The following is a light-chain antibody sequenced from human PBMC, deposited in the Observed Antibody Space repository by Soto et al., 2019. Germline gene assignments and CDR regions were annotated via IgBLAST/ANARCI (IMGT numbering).Light chain of an antibody. CDR3: QQYVSSPLT. CDR1: QTVSSSH. CDR2: ATS. V-gene: IGKV3-20*01. Sequence: EIVLTQSPGSVSLSPGERVTLSCRASQTVSSSHLAWYQQKPGQAPRLLIYATSSRATGIPDRFSGSGSGTDFTLTMSRLEPEDFAVYFCQQYVSSPLTFGEGTKVEIK. J-gene: IGKJ4*01.